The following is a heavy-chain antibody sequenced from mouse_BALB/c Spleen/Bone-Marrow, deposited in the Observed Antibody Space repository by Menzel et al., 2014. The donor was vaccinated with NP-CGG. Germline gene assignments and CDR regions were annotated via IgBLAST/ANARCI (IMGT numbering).Heavy chain of an antibody. J-gene: IGHJ3*01. CDR2: IWWDDDK. CDR1: GFSLSTSGLG. Sequence: QVTLKVCGPGILQPSQTLSLTCSFSGFSLSTSGLGVGWIRQPSGKGLEWLAHIWWDDDKRYNPALRSRLTISKDTSSKQVFLKIASVDTADTATYYCARIEFDSYFAYWGQGTLVTVSA. D-gene: IGHD2-12*01. V-gene: IGHV8-8*01. CDR3: ARIEFDSYFAY.